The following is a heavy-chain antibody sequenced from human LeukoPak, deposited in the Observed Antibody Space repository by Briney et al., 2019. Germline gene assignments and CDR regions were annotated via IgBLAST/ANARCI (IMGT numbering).Heavy chain of an antibody. V-gene: IGHV4-59*12. Sequence: SETLSLTCTVSGGSISSYYWSWIRQPPGKGLEWIGYIYHSGSTNYNPSLKSRVTISGDTSKNQFSLKLSSVTAADTAVYYCARGGVECSGGNCHPRPHWGQGTLVTVSP. CDR3: ARGGVECSGGNCHPRPH. CDR1: GGSISSYY. D-gene: IGHD2-15*01. CDR2: IYHSGST. J-gene: IGHJ4*02.